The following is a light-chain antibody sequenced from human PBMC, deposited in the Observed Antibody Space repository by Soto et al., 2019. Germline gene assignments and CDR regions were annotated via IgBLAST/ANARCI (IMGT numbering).Light chain of an antibody. CDR2: YDD. J-gene: IGLJ2*01. CDR3: AAWDDSLDGVV. CDR1: SSNIGNNA. Sequence: QLVLTQPPSVSGAPRQRVTISCSGGSSNIGNNAVNWYQQFPGKAPKLLVYYDDLLPSGVSDRFSGSKSGTSASLAISGLQSEDEADYYCAAWDDSLDGVVFGGGTKVTVL. V-gene: IGLV1-36*01.